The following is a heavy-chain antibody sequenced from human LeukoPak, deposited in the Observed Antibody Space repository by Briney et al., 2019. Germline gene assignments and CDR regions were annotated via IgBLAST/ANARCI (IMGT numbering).Heavy chain of an antibody. Sequence: GGSLRLSCATSGFTFSNYAVSWVRQAPGKGLEWVSSISGSGGTTYYADSVKGRFTISRDNSKNTLYLQMNSLRAEDTAVYYCAKGNYDILTGRGPFFDYWGQGTLVTVSS. V-gene: IGHV3-23*01. CDR3: AKGNYDILTGRGPFFDY. CDR1: GFTFSNYA. J-gene: IGHJ4*02. D-gene: IGHD3-9*01. CDR2: ISGSGGTT.